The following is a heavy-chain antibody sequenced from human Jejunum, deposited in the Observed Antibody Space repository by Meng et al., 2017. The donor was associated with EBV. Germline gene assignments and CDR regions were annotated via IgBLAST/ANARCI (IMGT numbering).Heavy chain of an antibody. Sequence: PLPEWCPGLVHASGTLFLPCAVSGISSRCSNCWSWVRQPPGKGLEWIGEIYHRGSTTYNPSLKSRVTISVDKSKNQFSLKLSSVTAADTAVYYCARYGSGYFPALWYWGQGTLVTGSS. CDR2: IYHRGST. D-gene: IGHD3-3*01. CDR1: GISSRCSNC. V-gene: IGHV4-4*02. CDR3: ARYGSGYFPALWY. J-gene: IGHJ4*02.